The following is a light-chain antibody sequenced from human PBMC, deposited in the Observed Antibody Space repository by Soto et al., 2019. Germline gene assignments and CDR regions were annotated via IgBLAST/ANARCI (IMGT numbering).Light chain of an antibody. CDR1: QGISSY. CDR3: QQLNSYQT. V-gene: IGKV1-9*01. J-gene: IGKJ4*01. CDR2: AAS. Sequence: DIQLTQSPSFLSASVGDRVTITCRASQGISSYLAWYQQKPGKAPKLLIYAASTLQSGVPSRFSGSGSGTEFTLTISSLQPEDFATYYCQQLNSYQTFGGVTKVEIK.